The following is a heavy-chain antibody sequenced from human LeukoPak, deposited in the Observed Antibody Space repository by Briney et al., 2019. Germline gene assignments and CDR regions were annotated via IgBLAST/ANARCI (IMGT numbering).Heavy chain of an antibody. Sequence: GGSLRLSCAASGFTFSSYGMHWVRQAPGPGLEWVAVISYDGSNKYYADSVKGRFTISRDNSKNSLYLQMNSLRAEDTAIYYCARLLSNWFDPWGQGTLVTVSS. CDR2: ISYDGSNK. CDR3: ARLLSNWFDP. D-gene: IGHD1-26*01. CDR1: GFTFSSYG. V-gene: IGHV3-30*03. J-gene: IGHJ5*02.